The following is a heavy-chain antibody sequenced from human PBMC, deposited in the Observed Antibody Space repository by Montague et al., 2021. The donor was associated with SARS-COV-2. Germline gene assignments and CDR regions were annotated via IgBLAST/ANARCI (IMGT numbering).Heavy chain of an antibody. V-gene: IGHV3-66*01. CDR3: ARDPSRSVGAFDI. Sequence: RLSCAASGFSVTDNYMHWVRQPPGKAPEWLSVTYFGGTTKYADSVKGRFTVSGDDSKNTLELQMNNLRTEDTAVFYCARDPSRSVGAFDIWGQGTMVTVSS. CDR1: GFSVTDNY. D-gene: IGHD3-16*01. CDR2: TYFGGTT. J-gene: IGHJ3*02.